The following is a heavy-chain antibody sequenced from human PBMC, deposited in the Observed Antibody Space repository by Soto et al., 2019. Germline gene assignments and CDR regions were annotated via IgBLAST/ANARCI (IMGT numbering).Heavy chain of an antibody. CDR2: IIPIFGTA. CDR1: GGTFSSYA. CDR3: ARELIDGSGYYNDACEI. D-gene: IGHD3-22*01. Sequence: SVKVSCKASGGTFSSYAISWVRQAPGQGLEWMGGIIPIFGTANYAQKFQGRVTITADESTSTAYMELSSLRSEDTAVYYCARELIDGSGYYNDACEIWQKGTMGIVSS. J-gene: IGHJ3*02. V-gene: IGHV1-69*13.